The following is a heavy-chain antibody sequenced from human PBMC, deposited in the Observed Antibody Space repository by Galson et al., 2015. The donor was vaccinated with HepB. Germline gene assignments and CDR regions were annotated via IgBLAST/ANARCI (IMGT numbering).Heavy chain of an antibody. CDR2: IYYSGST. J-gene: IGHJ4*02. Sequence: LSLTCIVSGGSISSGDYYWSWIRQHPGKGLEWIGYIYYSGSTYYNPSLKSRVTISVDTSKSQFSLKLSSVTAADTAVYYCARVRRITMVRGLIVTEYYFDYCGQGTLVTVSS. CDR3: ARVRRITMVRGLIVTEYYFDY. D-gene: IGHD3-10*01. CDR1: GGSISSGDYY. V-gene: IGHV4-31*03.